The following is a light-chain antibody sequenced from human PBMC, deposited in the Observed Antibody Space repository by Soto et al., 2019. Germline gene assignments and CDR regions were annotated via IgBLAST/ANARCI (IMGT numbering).Light chain of an antibody. V-gene: IGLV2-14*01. CDR3: SSYTSSSFNYV. CDR2: DVS. Sequence: QSALTQPASVSGSPGQSITISCTGTSSDFGGYNYVSWYQQHPGKAPKLMIYDVSNRPSGVSNRFSGSKSGNTASLTISGLQAEDEADYYCSSYTSSSFNYVFGTGTKVTVL. J-gene: IGLJ1*01. CDR1: SSDFGGYNY.